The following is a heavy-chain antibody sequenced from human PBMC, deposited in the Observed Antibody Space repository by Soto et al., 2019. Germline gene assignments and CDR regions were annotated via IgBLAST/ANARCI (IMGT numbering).Heavy chain of an antibody. Sequence: SVKVSFKSSGYTFTNYGIHWVRQAPGQRLEWTGWINSGNGNTKYSEKFQGRVTITRDTSASTAYLELSSLRSEDTAVYDCARDPNDSSAYYHHYYYGMDVWGQGTTVTVS. CDR3: ARDPNDSSAYYHHYYYGMDV. CDR1: GYTFTNYG. J-gene: IGHJ6*02. V-gene: IGHV1-3*01. D-gene: IGHD3-22*01. CDR2: INSGNGNT.